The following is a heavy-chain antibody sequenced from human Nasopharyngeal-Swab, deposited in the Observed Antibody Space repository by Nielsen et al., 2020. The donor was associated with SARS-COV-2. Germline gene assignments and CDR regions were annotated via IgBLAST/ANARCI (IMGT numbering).Heavy chain of an antibody. CDR3: ARNPLRWLLRDRNYLDY. J-gene: IGHJ4*02. V-gene: IGHV3-48*04. D-gene: IGHD5-24*01. Sequence: GGSLRLSCAASGFTFSSYSMNWVRQAPGKGLEWVSYISSSSSTIYYADSVKGRFTISRDNAKNSLYLQMNSLRAEDTAVYYCARNPLRWLLRDRNYLDYWGQGTLVTVSS. CDR2: ISSSSSTI. CDR1: GFTFSSYS.